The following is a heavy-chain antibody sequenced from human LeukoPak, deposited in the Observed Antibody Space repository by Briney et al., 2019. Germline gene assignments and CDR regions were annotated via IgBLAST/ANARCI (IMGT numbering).Heavy chain of an antibody. Sequence: GASVKVSCKASGGTFSSYAISWVRQAPGQGLEWMGGIIPIFGTANYAQKFQGRVTITRNTSISTAYMELSSLRSEDTAVYYCARGEYSSSWNLYGYYYYMDVWGKGTTVTVSS. CDR2: IIPIFGTA. J-gene: IGHJ6*03. V-gene: IGHV1-69*05. CDR3: ARGEYSSSWNLYGYYYYMDV. D-gene: IGHD6-13*01. CDR1: GGTFSSYA.